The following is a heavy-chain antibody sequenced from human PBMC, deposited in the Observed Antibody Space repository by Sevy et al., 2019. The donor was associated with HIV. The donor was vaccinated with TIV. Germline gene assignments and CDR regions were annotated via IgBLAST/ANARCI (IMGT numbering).Heavy chain of an antibody. J-gene: IGHJ6*02. CDR3: ARETSIAAAGTHYYYYCGMDV. CDR1: GYTFTGYY. V-gene: IGHV1-2*02. D-gene: IGHD6-13*01. Sequence: ASVKVSCKASGYTFTGYYMHWVRQAPGQGLEWMGWINPNSGGTNYAQKFQGRVTMTRDTSISTAYMELSRLRSDDTAVYYCARETSIAAAGTHYYYYCGMDVWGQGTTVTVSS. CDR2: INPNSGGT.